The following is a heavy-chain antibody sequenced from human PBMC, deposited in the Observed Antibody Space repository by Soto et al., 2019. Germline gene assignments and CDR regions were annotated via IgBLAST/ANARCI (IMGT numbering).Heavy chain of an antibody. CDR2: LYDVDGT. CDR3: ASWHEREHAYDV. V-gene: IGHV3-53*01. J-gene: IGHJ3*01. CDR1: GLTVSGKKY. Sequence: DVQLVESGGGLIQPGESLRLSCAAFGLTVSGKKYVAWVRQVPGKGLEWVSVLYDVDGTYYADSVKGRFTTSRDSSKTTVYLQMNGLRPDDTAVYYCASWHEREHAYDVWGQGTTVTVSS. D-gene: IGHD1-1*01.